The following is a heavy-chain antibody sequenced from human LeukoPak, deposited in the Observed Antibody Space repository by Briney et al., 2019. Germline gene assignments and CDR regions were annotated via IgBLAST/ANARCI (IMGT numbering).Heavy chain of an antibody. CDR2: MSDSGRSI. CDR1: GFTFSDYY. J-gene: IGHJ3*01. CDR3: ARDRDPYDSDWPYAFGL. V-gene: IGHV3-11*01. D-gene: IGHD3-16*01. Sequence: PGGSLRLSCAASGFTFSDYYMSWIRQAPGKGLEWVAYMSDSGRSIIAYADSVRGRFTISRDNRRNSLSLQMDGLRAEDTAVYYCARDRDPYDSDWPYAFGLWGQGIMVTVSS.